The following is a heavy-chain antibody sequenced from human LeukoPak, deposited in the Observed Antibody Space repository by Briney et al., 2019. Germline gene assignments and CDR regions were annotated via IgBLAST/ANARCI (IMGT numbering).Heavy chain of an antibody. CDR1: GSTFSDYW. V-gene: IGHV3-21*01. CDR3: ARDQGDSGSYPDAFDI. Sequence: GGSLRLSCEASGSTFSDYWMSWVRQAPGKGLEWVSSISSSSSYIYYADSVKGRFTISRDNAKNSLYLQMNSLRAEDTAVYYCARDQGDSGSYPDAFDIWGQGTMVTVSS. CDR2: ISSSSSYI. J-gene: IGHJ3*02. D-gene: IGHD1-26*01.